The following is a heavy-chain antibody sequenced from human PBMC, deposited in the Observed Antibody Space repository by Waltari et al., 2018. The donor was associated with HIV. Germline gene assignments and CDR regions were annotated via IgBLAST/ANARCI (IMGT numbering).Heavy chain of an antibody. D-gene: IGHD3-10*01. J-gene: IGHJ4*02. Sequence: VRLVESGGGVIQPGGSLSLSCAASGFNFSSFGFHWVRRVPGKGMGWVALTPCDGSDEYDLTSVKVRFTISKDNSRGILTLQMNSLRPEDTALYFCATDFKARGLEPSFLDSWGQGTLVTVSS. CDR3: ATDFKARGLEPSFLDS. CDR2: TPCDGSDE. V-gene: IGHV3-30*02. CDR1: GFNFSSFG.